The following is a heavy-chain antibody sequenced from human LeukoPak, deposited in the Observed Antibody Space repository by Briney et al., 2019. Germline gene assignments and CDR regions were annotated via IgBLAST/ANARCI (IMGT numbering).Heavy chain of an antibody. Sequence: SVKVSCKASGGTFSSYAISWVRQAPGQGLEWMGGIIRIFGTANYAQKFQGRVTITTDESTSAAYMELSSLRSEDTAVYYCASREDVDTAMVWRYWGQGTLVTVSS. CDR2: IIRIFGTA. CDR3: ASREDVDTAMVWRY. V-gene: IGHV1-69*05. J-gene: IGHJ4*02. CDR1: GGTFSSYA. D-gene: IGHD5-18*01.